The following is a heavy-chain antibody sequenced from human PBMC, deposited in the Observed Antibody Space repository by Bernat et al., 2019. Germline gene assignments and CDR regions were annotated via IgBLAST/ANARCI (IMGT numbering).Heavy chain of an antibody. Sequence: QVQLEESGGGVVQPGRSLRLSCAASGFTFSSYGMHWVRQAPGKGLEWVAFIRYDGSNKYYADSVKGRFTISRDNSKNTLYLQMNSLRAEDTAVYYCAKERLRRDGMDVWGQGTTVTVSS. CDR3: AKERLRRDGMDV. CDR1: GFTFSSYG. V-gene: IGHV3-30*02. CDR2: IRYDGSNK. D-gene: IGHD4-17*01. J-gene: IGHJ6*02.